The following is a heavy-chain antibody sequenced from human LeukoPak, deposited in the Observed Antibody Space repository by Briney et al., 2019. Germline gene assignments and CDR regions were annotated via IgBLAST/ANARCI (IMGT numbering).Heavy chain of an antibody. Sequence: ASVKVSCKASGYTFTGYYMHWVRQAPGQGLEWMGWINPNSGGTNYALKFQGRVTMTRDTSISTAYMELSRLRSDDTAVYYCARVFVRWIQLSLDYWGQGTLVTVSS. D-gene: IGHD5-18*01. CDR2: INPNSGGT. CDR1: GYTFTGYY. J-gene: IGHJ4*02. CDR3: ARVFVRWIQLSLDY. V-gene: IGHV1-2*02.